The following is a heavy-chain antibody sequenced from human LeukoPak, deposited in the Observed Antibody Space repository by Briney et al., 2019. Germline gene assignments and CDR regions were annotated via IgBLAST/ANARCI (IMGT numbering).Heavy chain of an antibody. Sequence: SETLSLTCAVSGGSISSGGSSWSWIRHPPGKGLEWIGYIYHSGSTYYNPSLKSRVTISVDRSKNQFSLKLSSVTAADTAVYYCARGIFMVRGVLGFDYWGQGTLVTVSS. CDR3: ARGIFMVRGVLGFDY. J-gene: IGHJ4*02. CDR1: GGSISSGGSS. V-gene: IGHV4-30-2*01. D-gene: IGHD3-10*01. CDR2: IYHSGST.